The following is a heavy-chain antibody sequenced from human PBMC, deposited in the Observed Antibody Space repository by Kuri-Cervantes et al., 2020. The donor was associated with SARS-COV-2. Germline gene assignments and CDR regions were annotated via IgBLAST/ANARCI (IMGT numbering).Heavy chain of an antibody. Sequence: GESLKISCAASGFTFSSYSMNWVRQAPGKGLEWVSSISSSSSYIYYADSVKGRFTISRDNAKNSLYLQMNSLRAEDTAVYYCASKREQLVPIYYYYYMDVWGKGTTVTVSS. J-gene: IGHJ6*03. V-gene: IGHV3-21*01. D-gene: IGHD6-6*01. CDR2: ISSSSSYI. CDR1: GFTFSSYS. CDR3: ASKREQLVPIYYYYYMDV.